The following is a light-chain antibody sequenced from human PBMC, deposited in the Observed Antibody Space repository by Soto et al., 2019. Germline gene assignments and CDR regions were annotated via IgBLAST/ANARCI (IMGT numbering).Light chain of an antibody. J-gene: IGKJ1*01. Sequence: EIVLTQSPGTLSLSPGERATLSCRASQSISGSSLAWYQQKPGQAPRLLIFGSSIRASGIPDRFSGSGSGTDFTLTIRRLEPEDVAVYYCQQYAMSTWTFGQGTKVEIK. CDR2: GSS. CDR3: QQYAMSTWT. V-gene: IGKV3-20*01. CDR1: QSISGSS.